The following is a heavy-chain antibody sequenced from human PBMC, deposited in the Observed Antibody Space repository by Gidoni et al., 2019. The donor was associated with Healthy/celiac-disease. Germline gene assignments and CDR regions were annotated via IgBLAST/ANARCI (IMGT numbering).Heavy chain of an antibody. CDR2: IYYSGST. Sequence: QVQLQESGPGLVKPSETLSLTCTVSGGSISSYSCSWIRQPPGKGLEWIGYIYYSGSTNYNPSLKSRVTISVDTSKNQFSLKLSSVTAADTAVYYCARGHRPGLFDYWGQGTLVTVSS. J-gene: IGHJ4*02. CDR1: GGSISSYS. CDR3: ARGHRPGLFDY. V-gene: IGHV4-59*01. D-gene: IGHD3-10*01.